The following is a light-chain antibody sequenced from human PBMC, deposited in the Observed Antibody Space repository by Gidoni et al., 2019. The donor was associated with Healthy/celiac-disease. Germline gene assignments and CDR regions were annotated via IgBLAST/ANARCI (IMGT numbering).Light chain of an antibody. V-gene: IGKV2-30*01. J-gene: IGKJ2*01. Sequence: DVVMTQSQLSLHVTLGQPASISCRSRQSLVYSDRNTSVNWFQQRPGQSPRRLIYKVSTRDSGVPDRFSVSWSGTDFTLNISRVEADDVGVYYCMQGTHWPPYTFGQGTKLEIK. CDR1: QSLVYSDRNTS. CDR3: MQGTHWPPYT. CDR2: KVS.